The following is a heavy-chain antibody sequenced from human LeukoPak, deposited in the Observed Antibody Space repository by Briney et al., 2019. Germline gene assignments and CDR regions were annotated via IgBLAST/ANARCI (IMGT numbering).Heavy chain of an antibody. Sequence: GGSLRLSCAASGFIFSDYYMDWVRQAPGKGLEWVAVISYDGSNKYYADSVKGRFTISRDNSKNTLYLQMNSLRAEDTAVYYCAKDFGSYGFDYWGQGTLVTVSS. CDR1: GFIFSDYY. CDR2: ISYDGSNK. J-gene: IGHJ4*02. V-gene: IGHV3-30*18. CDR3: AKDFGSYGFDY. D-gene: IGHD5-18*01.